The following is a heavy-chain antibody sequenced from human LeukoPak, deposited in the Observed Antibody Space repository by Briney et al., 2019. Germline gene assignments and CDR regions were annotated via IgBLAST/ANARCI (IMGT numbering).Heavy chain of an antibody. J-gene: IGHJ6*01. V-gene: IGHV4-39*01. CDR1: GGSISSSSYY. CDR2: IYYSGST. D-gene: IGHD4-23*01. CDR3: ARRVRQVGMDV. Sequence: PSETLSLTYTVSGGSISSSSYYWGWIRQPPGKGLEWIGSIYYSGSTYYNPSLKSRVTISVDTSKNQFSLKLSSVTAADTAVYYCARRVRQVGMDVWGKGPRSPSPQ.